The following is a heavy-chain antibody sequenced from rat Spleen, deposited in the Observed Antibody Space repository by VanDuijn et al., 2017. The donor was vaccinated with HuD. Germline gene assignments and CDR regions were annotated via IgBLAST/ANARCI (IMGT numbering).Heavy chain of an antibody. Sequence: EVQLVESGGGLVQPGRSLKLSCAASGFTFTNYDMAWVRQAPAKGLEWIASISSGGATYYPDSVKGRFTISRDDAKSTVYLQMNSLRSEDTATYYCTTQWELYHWGQGVMVTVSS. J-gene: IGHJ2*01. CDR1: GFTFTNYD. CDR3: TTQWELYH. V-gene: IGHV5-25*01. CDR2: ISSGGAT. D-gene: IGHD5-1*01.